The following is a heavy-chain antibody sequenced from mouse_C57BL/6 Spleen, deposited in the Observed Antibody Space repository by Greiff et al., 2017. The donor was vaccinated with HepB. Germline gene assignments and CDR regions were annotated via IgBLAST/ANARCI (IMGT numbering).Heavy chain of an antibody. D-gene: IGHD1-1*01. CDR1: GYAFSSSW. V-gene: IGHV1-82*01. J-gene: IGHJ2*01. CDR3: ARWGVTVVGFDY. CDR2: IYPGDGDT. Sequence: QVQLQHSGPELVKPGASVKISCKASGYAFSSSWMNWVKQRPGKGLEWIGRIYPGDGDTNYNGKFKGKATLTADKSSSTAYMQLSSLTSEDSAVYFCARWGVTVVGFDYWGQGTTLTVAS.